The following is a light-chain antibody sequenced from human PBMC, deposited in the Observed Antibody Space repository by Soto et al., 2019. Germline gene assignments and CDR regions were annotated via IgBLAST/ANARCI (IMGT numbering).Light chain of an antibody. V-gene: IGKV1-39*01. CDR2: AAY. CDR1: QSIGRN. J-gene: IGKJ1*01. CDR3: QQSYNTPWT. Sequence: DIQMTQSPSSLSASVGDIVTITGRSSQSIGRNLNWYLQKPGKAPKLLVYAAYHLQSGVPSRFSGGGSGTAFTLIISSXQPEDSATYYCQQSYNTPWTFGQGTKVDTK.